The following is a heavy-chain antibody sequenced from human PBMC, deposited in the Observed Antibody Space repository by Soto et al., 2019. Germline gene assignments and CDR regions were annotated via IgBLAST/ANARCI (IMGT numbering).Heavy chain of an antibody. CDR1: GYSFTSYW. CDR2: IYPGDSDT. V-gene: IGHV5-51*01. CDR3: AMTWFDDSSGYYAFDI. D-gene: IGHD3-22*01. Sequence: GESLKISCKGSGYSFTSYWIGWVRQMPGKGLEWMGIIYPGDSDTRYSPSFQGQVTISADKSISTAYLQWSSLKASDTAMYYCAMTWFDDSSGYYAFDIWGQGTMVTVSS. J-gene: IGHJ3*02.